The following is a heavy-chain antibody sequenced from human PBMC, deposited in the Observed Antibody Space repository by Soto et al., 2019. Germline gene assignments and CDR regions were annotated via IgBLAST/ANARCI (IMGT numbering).Heavy chain of an antibody. Sequence: ASVKVSCKASGYTFTSYYMHWVRQAPGQGHEWMGIINPSGGSTSYAQKFQGRVTMTRDTSTSTVYMELSSLRSEDTAVYYCARDRRDSSSWYNYGMDVWGQGTTVTVSS. D-gene: IGHD6-13*01. V-gene: IGHV1-46*01. CDR2: INPSGGST. CDR1: GYTFTSYY. J-gene: IGHJ6*02. CDR3: ARDRRDSSSWYNYGMDV.